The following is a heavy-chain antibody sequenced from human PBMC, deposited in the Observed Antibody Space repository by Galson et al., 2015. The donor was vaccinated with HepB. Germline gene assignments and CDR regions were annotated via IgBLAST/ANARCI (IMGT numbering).Heavy chain of an antibody. Sequence: SLRLSCAASGFTFSSYSMNWVRQAPGKGLEWVSYISSSSSTIYYADSVKGRFTISRDNAKNSLYLQMNSLRDEDTAVYYCARVKAYYDSSGYLQRDAFDIWGQGTMVTVSS. J-gene: IGHJ3*02. D-gene: IGHD3-22*01. CDR2: ISSSSSTI. CDR1: GFTFSSYS. CDR3: ARVKAYYDSSGYLQRDAFDI. V-gene: IGHV3-48*02.